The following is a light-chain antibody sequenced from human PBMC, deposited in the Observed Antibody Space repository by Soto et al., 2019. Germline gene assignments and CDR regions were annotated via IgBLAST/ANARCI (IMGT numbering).Light chain of an antibody. CDR1: QSIRSER. J-gene: IGKJ4*01. Sequence: EIVLTQSPDTLSLSPGERATLSCRASQSIRSERLAWYQQKPGQAPRLVIFDASNRASGMPERFSGSGSGTDFTLTISRLEPEDFAMYYCQQYGRSLTFGGGTKVDIK. CDR2: DAS. CDR3: QQYGRSLT. V-gene: IGKV3-20*01.